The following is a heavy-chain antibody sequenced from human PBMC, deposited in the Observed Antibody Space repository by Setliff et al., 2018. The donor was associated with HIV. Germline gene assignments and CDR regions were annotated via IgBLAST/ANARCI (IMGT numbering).Heavy chain of an antibody. CDR3: ARLLNGYNSYDYYYMDV. Sequence: GESLKISCKGSGYIFSSYWIGWVRQMPGKGLEWVGVIYPGDSDTRYSPSFQGQVTISADESITTAYLQWTSLKASDTAMYYCARLLNGYNSYDYYYMDVWGKGTTVTVSS. V-gene: IGHV5-51*01. D-gene: IGHD5-12*01. CDR2: IYPGDSDT. CDR1: GYIFSSYW. J-gene: IGHJ6*03.